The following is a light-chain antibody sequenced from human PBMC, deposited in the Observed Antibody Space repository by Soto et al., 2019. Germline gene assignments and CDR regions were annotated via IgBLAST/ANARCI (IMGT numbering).Light chain of an antibody. Sequence: QSLLTQPASVSGSPGQSITISCTGTSSDVGAYKYVSWYQHHPGKVPQLMIYDVSNRPSGVSDRFSGSKSGNTASLTISGLQAEDEADYYCSSYTSSNTYVFGTGTKVTVL. J-gene: IGLJ1*01. CDR2: DVS. V-gene: IGLV2-14*03. CDR3: SSYTSSNTYV. CDR1: SSDVGAYKY.